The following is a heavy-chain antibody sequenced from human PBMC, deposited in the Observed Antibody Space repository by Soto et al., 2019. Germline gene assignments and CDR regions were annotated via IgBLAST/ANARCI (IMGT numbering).Heavy chain of an antibody. V-gene: IGHV5-10-1*01. CDR1: GYTFTTFW. CDR3: ARLYCSSSTCDRWFDP. Sequence: GESLKISCTGFGYTFTTFWISWVRQMPGRGLEWMGRIDPRDSYTNYSPSFQGHVTISVDKSISTAYLQWGSLKASDTAMYYCARLYCSSSTCDRWFDPWGQGPLVTVSS. J-gene: IGHJ5*02. D-gene: IGHD2-2*01. CDR2: IDPRDSYT.